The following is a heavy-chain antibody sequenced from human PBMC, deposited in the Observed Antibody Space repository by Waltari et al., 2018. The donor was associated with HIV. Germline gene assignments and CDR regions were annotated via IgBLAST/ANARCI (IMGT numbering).Heavy chain of an antibody. J-gene: IGHJ5*02. Sequence: QVQLQESVPGLVRPSETLSLTRTVHGGTFRSYSWSWIRQPAGKGLEWIGHIYSSGRTNYNPSLKSRVTMSVDTYNYHFSLRLNSVTAADTAVYYCARSLWVGDIRWFDPWGQGTLVTVSS. CDR3: ARSLWVGDIRWFDP. D-gene: IGHD3-10*01. V-gene: IGHV4-4*07. CDR1: GGTFRSYS. CDR2: IYSSGRT.